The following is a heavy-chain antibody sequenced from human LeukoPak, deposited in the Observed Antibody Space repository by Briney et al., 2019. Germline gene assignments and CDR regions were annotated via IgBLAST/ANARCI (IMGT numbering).Heavy chain of an antibody. Sequence: GGSLRLSCAASGFTFSSYDMHWVRQATGKGLEWVSAIGTAGDTYYPGSVKGRFTISRENAKNSLYLQMNSLRAGDTAVYYCARVSPYYYGSGSYFDYYGMDVWGQGTTVTVSS. CDR2: IGTAGDT. J-gene: IGHJ6*02. CDR3: ARVSPYYYGSGSYFDYYGMDV. V-gene: IGHV3-13*01. CDR1: GFTFSSYD. D-gene: IGHD3-10*01.